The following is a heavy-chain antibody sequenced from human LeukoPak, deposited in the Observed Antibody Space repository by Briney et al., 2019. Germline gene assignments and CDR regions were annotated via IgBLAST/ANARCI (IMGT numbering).Heavy chain of an antibody. D-gene: IGHD3-3*01. CDR3: AKEGTPYDLGFDP. CDR1: GFTFSSYW. J-gene: IGHJ5*02. CDR2: IKQDGSEK. Sequence: PGGSLRLSCAASGFTFSSYWMTWVRQAPGKGLEWVANIKQDGSEKYYVDSVRGRFTISRDNTKNSLYLQMNSLRAEDTAVYYCAKEGTPYDLGFDPWGQGTLVTVSS. V-gene: IGHV3-7*03.